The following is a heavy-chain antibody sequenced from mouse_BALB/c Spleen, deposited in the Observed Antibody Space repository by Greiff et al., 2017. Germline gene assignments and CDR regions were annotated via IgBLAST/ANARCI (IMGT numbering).Heavy chain of an antibody. CDR2: ISYSGST. J-gene: IGHJ3*01. CDR3: ARCQEYSGAWFAY. D-gene: IGHD5-2*01. V-gene: IGHV3-2*02. CDR1: GYSITSDYA. Sequence: VQLKESGPGLVKPSQSLSLTCTVTGYSITSDYAWNWIRQFPGNKLEWMGYISYSGSTSYNPSLKSRISITRDTSKNQFFLQLNSVTTEDTATYYCARCQEYSGAWFAYWGQGTLVTVSA.